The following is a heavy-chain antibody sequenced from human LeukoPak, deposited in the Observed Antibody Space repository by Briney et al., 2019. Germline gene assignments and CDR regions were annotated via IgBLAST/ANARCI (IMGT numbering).Heavy chain of an antibody. CDR2: FDPEDGET. Sequence: SVKVSCKVSGYTLTELSMHWVRQAPGKGLEWMGGFDPEDGETIYAQRFQGRVTMTEDTSTDTAYMELSSLRSEDTAVYYCATDMGAYSSGWYVFDYWGQGTLVTVSS. D-gene: IGHD6-19*01. CDR1: GYTLTELS. J-gene: IGHJ4*02. CDR3: ATDMGAYSSGWYVFDY. V-gene: IGHV1-24*01.